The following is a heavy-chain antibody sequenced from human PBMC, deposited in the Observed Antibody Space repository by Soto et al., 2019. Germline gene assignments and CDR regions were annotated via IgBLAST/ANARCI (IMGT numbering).Heavy chain of an antibody. CDR3: ATAYGSGYMDV. CDR1: GGSISSGGYY. V-gene: IGHV4-31*03. D-gene: IGHD3-10*01. Sequence: QVQLQESGPGLVKPSQTLSLTCTVSGGSISSGGYYWSWIRQHPGKGLEWIGYIYYSGSTDYNPSLKRRFTISVDTSKNQFSRKLSSVTAADTAVYYCATAYGSGYMDVWGQGTTVTVSS. CDR2: IYYSGST. J-gene: IGHJ6*02.